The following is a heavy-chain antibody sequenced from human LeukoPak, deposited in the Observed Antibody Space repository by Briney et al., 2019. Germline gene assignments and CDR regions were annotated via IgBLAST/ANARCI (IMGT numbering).Heavy chain of an antibody. CDR3: VRVGRSLHWNPDF. D-gene: IGHD1-1*01. CDR1: GGSMSDYY. V-gene: IGHV4-59*01. Sequence: PSETLSLTCTVSGGSMSDYYWGCIRQPPGKGLEWIGYMSYSGKSNSTPALNTRVTMSVDMSKNHFSLKLASVTAADTAVYYCVRVGRSLHWNPDFWGLGTLVTVSS. CDR2: MSYSGKS. J-gene: IGHJ4*02.